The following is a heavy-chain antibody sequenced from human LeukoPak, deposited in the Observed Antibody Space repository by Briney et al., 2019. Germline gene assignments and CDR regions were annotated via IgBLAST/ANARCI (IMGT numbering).Heavy chain of an antibody. CDR1: GFAFSSYW. D-gene: IGHD3-22*01. J-gene: IGHJ4*02. Sequence: GGSLRLSCAASGFAFSSYWMHWVRQDPGKGLVWVSRINTDGTTTVYADSVRGRFTISRDNAKNSLYLQMNSLRAEDTAVYYCARGSYYYDTTVYYAPDFWGQGTLVTVSS. CDR2: INTDGTTT. CDR3: ARGSYYYDTTVYYAPDF. V-gene: IGHV3-74*01.